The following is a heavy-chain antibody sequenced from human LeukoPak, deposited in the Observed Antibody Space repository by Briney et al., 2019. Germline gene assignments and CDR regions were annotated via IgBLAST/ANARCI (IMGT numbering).Heavy chain of an antibody. CDR3: ARDRSKVTAYDDALDV. V-gene: IGHV3-48*03. CDR1: GFTFSNYE. CDR2: ISDVGTTQ. Sequence: GGSLRLSCAASGFTFSNYELNWVRQAPGKGLEWVSYISDVGTTQHYADSVKGRFTISRDNVKNSVFLQMKSLTAEDTAVYYCARDRSKVTAYDDALDVWGQGTMVIVSS. D-gene: IGHD2-21*02. J-gene: IGHJ3*01.